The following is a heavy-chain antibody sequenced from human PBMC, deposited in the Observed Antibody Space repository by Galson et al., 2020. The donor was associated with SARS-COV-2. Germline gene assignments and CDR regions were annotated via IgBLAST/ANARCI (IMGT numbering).Heavy chain of an antibody. CDR2: ISSSSSYI. D-gene: IGHD3-9*01. V-gene: IGHV3-21*01. J-gene: IGHJ4*02. CDR3: ARDADYDILTGYYDY. CDR1: GFTFSSYS. Sequence: GGSLRLSCAASGFTFSSYSMNWVRQAPGKGLEWVSSISSSSSYIYYADSVKGRFTISRDNAKNSLYLQMNSLRAEDTAVYYCARDADYDILTGYYDYWGQGTLVTVSS.